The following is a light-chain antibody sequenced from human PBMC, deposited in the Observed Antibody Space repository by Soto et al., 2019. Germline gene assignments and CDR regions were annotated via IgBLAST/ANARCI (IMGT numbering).Light chain of an antibody. Sequence: EIVMTQSPGTLSLSPWERATLSCGASQSVSSSYLAWYQQKPGLAPRLLIYDASSRATGIPDRFSGSGSGTDFTLTISRLKPEDFAVYYCQQYGSSPGVTCGQGARREIK. CDR3: QQYGSSPGVT. J-gene: IGKJ5*01. CDR2: DAS. CDR1: QSVSSSY. V-gene: IGKV3D-20*01.